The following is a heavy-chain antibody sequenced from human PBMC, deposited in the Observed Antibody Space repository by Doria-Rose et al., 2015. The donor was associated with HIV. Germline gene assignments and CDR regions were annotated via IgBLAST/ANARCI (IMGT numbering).Heavy chain of an antibody. V-gene: IGHV4-59*01. Sequence: ESGPGLVKPSETLSLTCTVSGGSISNYYWTWIRQPPGKGLEWTGYIYYSGSTSYNPSLKSRVIISVDTSKNQFSLRLSSVTAADTAAYYCARGVGPALDYWGQGTLVTVSS. J-gene: IGHJ4*02. CDR1: GGSISNYY. CDR3: ARGVGPALDY. CDR2: IYYSGST.